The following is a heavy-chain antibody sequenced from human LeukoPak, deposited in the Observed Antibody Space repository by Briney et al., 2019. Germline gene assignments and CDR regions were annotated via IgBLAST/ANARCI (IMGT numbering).Heavy chain of an antibody. Sequence: PSETLSLTCTVSGGSISSSSYYWGWIRQPPGKGLEWIGSIYYSGSTYYNASLKSRVTISVDTSKNQFSLKLSSVTAADTAVYYCARERRQDDDYGDYEGNLYYFDYWGQGTLVTVSS. V-gene: IGHV4-39*07. J-gene: IGHJ4*02. CDR3: ARERRQDDDYGDYEGNLYYFDY. CDR2: IYYSGST. D-gene: IGHD4-17*01. CDR1: GGSISSSSYY.